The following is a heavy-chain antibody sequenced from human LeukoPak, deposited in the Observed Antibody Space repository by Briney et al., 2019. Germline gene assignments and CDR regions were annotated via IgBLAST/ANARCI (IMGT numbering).Heavy chain of an antibody. J-gene: IGHJ4*02. Sequence: GGSLRLSCAASGFTFSNYNMNWVRQAPGKGLEWVSSITSTSSYIYYAVSVKGRFTISRDNAKNSLYLQMNSLTAEDTAIYYCAKATGTLGNWGQGTLVTVSS. CDR2: ITSTSSYI. CDR3: AKATGTLGN. D-gene: IGHD1-1*01. V-gene: IGHV3-21*04. CDR1: GFTFSNYN.